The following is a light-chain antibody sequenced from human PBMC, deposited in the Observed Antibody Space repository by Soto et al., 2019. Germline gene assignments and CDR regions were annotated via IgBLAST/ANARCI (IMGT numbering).Light chain of an antibody. CDR1: QSVSSN. Sequence: EIVMTQSPATLSVSPGERATLSCRASQSVSSNLAWYQQKPSQAPRLLIYGASTRDTGIPVRFSGSGSGTEFTLTISSLQSEDFAVYYCQQYNNWPGTFGQGTKVEIK. V-gene: IGKV3-15*01. CDR3: QQYNNWPGT. CDR2: GAS. J-gene: IGKJ1*01.